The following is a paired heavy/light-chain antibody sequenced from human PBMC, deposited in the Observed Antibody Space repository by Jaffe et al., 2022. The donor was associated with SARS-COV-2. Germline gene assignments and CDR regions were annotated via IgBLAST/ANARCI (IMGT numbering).Light chain of an antibody. CDR1: QSVTSSY. CDR3: QQYGSSPIT. Sequence: EIVLTQSPDTLSLSPGERATLSCRASQSVTSSYLAWYQQNPGQAPRLLMYGASTRATGIPDRFSGSGSGTDFTLTISRLEPEDFAVYLCQQYGSSPITFGRGTRLEIK. J-gene: IGKJ5*01. V-gene: IGKV3-20*01. CDR2: GAS.
Heavy chain of an antibody. V-gene: IGHV2-5*02. Sequence: QITLKESGPTLVRPTQTLTLTCTFSGFSLSTRGVGVGWIRQPPEKALEWLALFFWDDEKRYSPSLKRRLTITKDTSKNQVVLTMTNMDTVDTGTYYCAQRTADWYFVLWGRGTPVTVSS. CDR3: AQRTADWYFVL. CDR2: FFWDDEK. D-gene: IGHD5-18*01. CDR1: GFSLSTRGVG. J-gene: IGHJ2*01.